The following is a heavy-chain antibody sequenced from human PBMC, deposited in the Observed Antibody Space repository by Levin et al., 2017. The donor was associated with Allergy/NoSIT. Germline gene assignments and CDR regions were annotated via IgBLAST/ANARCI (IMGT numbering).Heavy chain of an antibody. J-gene: IGHJ4*02. D-gene: IGHD4-23*01. CDR3: AKEMTTVVPVFDY. Sequence: GESLKISCAASGFTFSNYAMSWVRQAPGKGLEWVSALTNSGRTYYADSVKGRFTGSRDNSKNTLYLQMNSLRADDTAVYYCAKEMTTVVPVFDYWGQGTLVTVSS. CDR1: GFTFSNYA. CDR2: LTNSGRT. V-gene: IGHV3-23*01.